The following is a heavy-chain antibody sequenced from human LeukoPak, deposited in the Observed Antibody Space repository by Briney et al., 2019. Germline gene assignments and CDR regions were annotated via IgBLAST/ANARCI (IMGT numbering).Heavy chain of an antibody. CDR1: GYTFTGYY. V-gene: IGHV1-46*01. J-gene: IGHJ4*02. Sequence: ASVKVSCKASGYTFTGYYMHWVRQAPGQGLEWMGIINPSGGSTSYAQKFQGRVTMTRDTSTSTVYMELSSLRSEDTAVYYCARDPWIPYGIAVAGTLDYWGQGTLVTVSS. CDR3: ARDPWIPYGIAVAGTLDY. CDR2: INPSGGST. D-gene: IGHD6-19*01.